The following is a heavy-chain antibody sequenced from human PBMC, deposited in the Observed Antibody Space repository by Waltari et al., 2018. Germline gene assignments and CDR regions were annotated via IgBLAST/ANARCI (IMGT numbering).Heavy chain of an antibody. J-gene: IGHJ5*02. D-gene: IGHD3-16*01. CDR2: TFYRSNVRN. Sequence: QVQLQQSGPGLVKPSQTLPLTCAISGDPVSSSTAAWNWIRQSPSRGLEWLGRTFYRSNVRNEYATSVDSRIIITPDTAKNQFSLQLKSVTPEDTAVYYCVRGGGLFDLWGQGTLVTVSS. CDR1: GDPVSSSTAA. CDR3: VRGGGLFDL. V-gene: IGHV6-1*01.